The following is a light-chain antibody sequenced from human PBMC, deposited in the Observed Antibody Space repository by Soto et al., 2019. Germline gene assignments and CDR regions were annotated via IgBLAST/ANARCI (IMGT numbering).Light chain of an antibody. CDR1: QGISNS. CDR3: QQLYRYPIT. CDR2: SAS. J-gene: IGKJ5*01. V-gene: IGKV1-9*01. Sequence: DVQLTQSPSFMSLSAGDRVTITCRASQGISNSLAWYQQTPGKAPKILIYSASTLQSGVPSRFSGGFSGTEFTLTISRLQPEDFETYYCQQLYRYPITFGQGTRLEIK.